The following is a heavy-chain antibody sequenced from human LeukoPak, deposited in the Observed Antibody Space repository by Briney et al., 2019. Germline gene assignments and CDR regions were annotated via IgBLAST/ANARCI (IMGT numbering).Heavy chain of an antibody. CDR3: ARRTGFFDY. D-gene: IGHD1-14*01. CDR1: GYSFINYW. V-gene: IGHV5-51*01. Sequence: GESLKISCKASGYSFINYWIGWVRQMPGKGLEWMGIIYPDDSDTRYSPSFQGQVTISADRSISTTYQQWSSLRASDTAMYYCARRTGFFDYWGQGTLVTVSS. J-gene: IGHJ4*02. CDR2: IYPDDSDT.